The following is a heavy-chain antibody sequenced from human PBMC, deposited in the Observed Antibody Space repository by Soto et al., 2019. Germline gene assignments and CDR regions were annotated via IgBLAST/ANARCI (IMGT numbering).Heavy chain of an antibody. V-gene: IGHV1-69*13. D-gene: IGHD2-21*02. Sequence: GASVKVSCKASGGTFSSYAISWVRQAPGQGLEWMGGIIPIFGTANYAQKFQGRVTITADESTSTAYMELSSLRSEDTAVYYCARDPPPGGDSGYYGMDVWGQGTTVTVSS. CDR3: ARDPPPGGDSGYYGMDV. CDR2: IIPIFGTA. J-gene: IGHJ6*02. CDR1: GGTFSSYA.